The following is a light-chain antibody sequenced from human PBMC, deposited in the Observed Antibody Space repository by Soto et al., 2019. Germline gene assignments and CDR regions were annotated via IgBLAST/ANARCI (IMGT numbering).Light chain of an antibody. CDR1: QSLLHSSGYNY. CDR2: MGP. CDR3: RQALQTFT. Sequence: ESVMTPSQLSLPVTPGELSSISCSSSQSLLHSSGYNYLDGYLEKPGQSPQLLIYMGPNRPSLVPDRFSGSGSGTDFTLKTSRVAAAPVAVYCCRQALQTFTIGPGTQLDIK. J-gene: IGKJ3*01. V-gene: IGKV2-28*01.